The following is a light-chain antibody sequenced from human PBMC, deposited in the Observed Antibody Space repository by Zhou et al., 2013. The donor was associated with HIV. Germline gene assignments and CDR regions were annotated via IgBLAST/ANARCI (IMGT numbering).Light chain of an antibody. CDR3: QQYNSYLYT. CDR2: KAS. Sequence: DIQMTQSPSTLSTSMGVRVSITCRASQSIGSWLAWYQQKPGKAPRLLIYKASSLESGVPSRFSGSGSGTEFSLTISNLQPDDFATYYCQQYNSYLYTFGQGTKLEIK. J-gene: IGKJ2*01. V-gene: IGKV1-5*03. CDR1: QSIGSW.